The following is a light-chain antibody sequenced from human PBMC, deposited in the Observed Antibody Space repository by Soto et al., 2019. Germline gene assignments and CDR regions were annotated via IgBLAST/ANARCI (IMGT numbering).Light chain of an antibody. Sequence: EIVLTQSPATLSLSPGERATLSCGASQSVSISDLAWYQQKPGLAPRLLIYDASSRATGIPDRFSGSGSGTDFPLTISRLEPEDFALYYCQQYGSSPLTFGGGTKVEIK. CDR2: DAS. CDR3: QQYGSSPLT. CDR1: QSVSISD. J-gene: IGKJ4*01. V-gene: IGKV3D-20*01.